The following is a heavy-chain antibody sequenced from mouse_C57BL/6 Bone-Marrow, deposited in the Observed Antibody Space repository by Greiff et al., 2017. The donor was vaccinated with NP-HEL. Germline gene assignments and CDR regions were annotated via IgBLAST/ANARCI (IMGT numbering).Heavy chain of an antibody. CDR2: IYPRSGNT. CDR3: ARRGTRFAY. J-gene: IGHJ3*01. D-gene: IGHD3-3*01. V-gene: IGHV1-81*01. Sequence: VQLQQSGAELARPGASVKLSCKASGYTFTSYGISWVKQRPGQGLEWIGEIYPRSGNTYYNEKFKGKATLTADKSSSTAYMELRSLTSEDSAVYFCARRGTRFAYWGQGTLVTVSA. CDR1: GYTFTSYG.